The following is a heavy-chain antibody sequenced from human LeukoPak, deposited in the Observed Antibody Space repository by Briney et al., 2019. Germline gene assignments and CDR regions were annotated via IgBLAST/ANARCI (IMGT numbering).Heavy chain of an antibody. CDR3: ARVSGYSYGRFDY. V-gene: IGHV1-2*02. CDR2: INPNSGGT. CDR1: GYTFTGYY. Sequence: ASVKVSCTASGYTFTGYYMHWVRQAPGQGLEWMGWINPNSGGTNYAQKFQGRVTMTRDTSISTAYMELSRLRSDDTAVYYCARVSGYSYGRFDYWGQGTLVTVSS. D-gene: IGHD5-18*01. J-gene: IGHJ4*02.